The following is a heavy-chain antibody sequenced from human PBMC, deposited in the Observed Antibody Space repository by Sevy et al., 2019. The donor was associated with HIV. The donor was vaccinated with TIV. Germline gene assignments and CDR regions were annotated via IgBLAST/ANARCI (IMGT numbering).Heavy chain of an antibody. CDR3: ARIPAMSPPSYAMDL. CDR2: ISSSGQTT. Sequence: GGSLRLSCAASGFSFSSFYMTWIRQAPGKGLQWVAYISSSGQTTYYGDSVKGRFVVSRDNAKNSLFLHINSLRAEDTGWFFCARIPAMSPPSYAMDLWGQGTTVTVSS. CDR1: GFSFSSFY. V-gene: IGHV3-11*01. D-gene: IGHD2-2*01. J-gene: IGHJ6*02.